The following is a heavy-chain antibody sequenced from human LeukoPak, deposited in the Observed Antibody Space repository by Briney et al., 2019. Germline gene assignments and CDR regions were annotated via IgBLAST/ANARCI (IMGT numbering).Heavy chain of an antibody. CDR2: INTYTGNT. CDR1: GYTFTSSG. CDR3: ARVSQLLSSGFDY. D-gene: IGHD2-2*01. J-gene: IGHJ4*02. Sequence: ASVKVSCKASGYTFTSSGISWVRQAPGQGLEWMGWINTYTGNTNYARQLQGRVTMTTDTSTSTAYMELRSLRSDDTAVYYCARVSQLLSSGFDYWGQGTLVTVSS. V-gene: IGHV1-18*01.